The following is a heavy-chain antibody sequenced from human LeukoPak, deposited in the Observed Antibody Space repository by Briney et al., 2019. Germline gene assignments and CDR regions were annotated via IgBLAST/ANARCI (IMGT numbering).Heavy chain of an antibody. CDR2: IYYSGST. CDR3: ARVVGPTRIDF. V-gene: IGHV4-59*01. J-gene: IGHJ4*02. Sequence: PSETLSLTCTVSGGSISSYYWSWIRQPPGKGLEWIGYIYYSGSTNYNPSLKSRVTISVDTSKNQFSLKLTSVTAADTAVYFCARVVGPTRIDFWGQGTLVIVSS. CDR1: GGSISSYY. D-gene: IGHD1-26*01.